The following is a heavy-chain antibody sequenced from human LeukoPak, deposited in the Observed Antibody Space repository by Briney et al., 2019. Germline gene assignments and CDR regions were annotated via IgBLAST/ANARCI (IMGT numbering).Heavy chain of an antibody. CDR3: ARTIAVAATGALGYMDV. J-gene: IGHJ6*03. CDR2: IKTDGSLI. D-gene: IGHD6-19*01. Sequence: GGSLRLSCVASGFTFSSYWMTWVRQAPGKGLEWVANIKTDGSLIYYVDSVKGRFTISRDNAKNSLYLQMNSLRAEDTAVYYCARTIAVAATGALGYMDVWGKGTTVTVSS. CDR1: GFTFSSYW. V-gene: IGHV3-7*01.